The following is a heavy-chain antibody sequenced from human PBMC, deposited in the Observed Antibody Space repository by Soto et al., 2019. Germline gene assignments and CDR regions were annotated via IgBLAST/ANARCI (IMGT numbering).Heavy chain of an antibody. CDR1: RGSVKSYF. Sequence: SGSMSLACTVSRGSVKSYFGGLIRQPPGKGLECIGYIYYSGSTNYNPSLKSRVTISVDTSKNQFSLKLSSVTAADSVLYCRGRHTRYRAGLGCWGKGSLVPVS. CDR3: GRHTRYRAGLGC. V-gene: IGHV4-59*08. D-gene: IGHD1-20*01. CDR2: IYYSGST. J-gene: IGHJ4*02.